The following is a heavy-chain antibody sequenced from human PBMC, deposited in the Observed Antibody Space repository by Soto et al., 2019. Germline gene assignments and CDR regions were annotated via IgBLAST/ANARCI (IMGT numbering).Heavy chain of an antibody. V-gene: IGHV3-23*01. CDR1: GFTFSSYA. J-gene: IGHJ1*01. D-gene: IGHD3-22*01. Sequence: QPGGSLRLSCAASGFTFSSYAMSWVRQAPGKGLEWVSAISGSGGSTYYADSVKGRFTISRDNSKNTLYLQMNSLRAEDTAVYYCAKGFEEYSTYYYDSSGPSTPFQHWGQGTLVTVSS. CDR3: AKGFEEYSTYYYDSSGPSTPFQH. CDR2: ISGSGGST.